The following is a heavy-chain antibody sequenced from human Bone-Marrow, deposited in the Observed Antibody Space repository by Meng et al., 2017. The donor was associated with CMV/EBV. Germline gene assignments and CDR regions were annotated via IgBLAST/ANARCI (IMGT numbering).Heavy chain of an antibody. CDR2: MIPIFGTA. D-gene: IGHD5-12*01. Sequence: SVKVSCKASGGTYSSYAISWVRQAPGQGLEYMGGMIPIFGTANYAQKFQGRVTITTDESTRKAHMELSSLTSEDTAVYYCGAGGVDAHGMDVWGQGTTVTFYS. CDR1: GGTYSSYA. V-gene: IGHV1-69*05. J-gene: IGHJ6*02. CDR3: GAGGVDAHGMDV.